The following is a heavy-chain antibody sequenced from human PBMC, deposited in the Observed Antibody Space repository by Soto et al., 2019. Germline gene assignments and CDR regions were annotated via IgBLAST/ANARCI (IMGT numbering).Heavy chain of an antibody. CDR3: ARYSYSSGPQDS. CDR1: GFSFSSHW. D-gene: IGHD3-22*01. Sequence: EVHLVESGGDLVQPGGSLRLSCVASGFSFSSHWMSWVRQAPGKGLEWVANIKQDGNEKRYVDSVKGRFTISRDNAKSSLYLQMNSLRAEDTAVYYCARYSYSSGPQDSWGQGTLVTVSS. J-gene: IGHJ4*02. CDR2: IKQDGNEK. V-gene: IGHV3-7*03.